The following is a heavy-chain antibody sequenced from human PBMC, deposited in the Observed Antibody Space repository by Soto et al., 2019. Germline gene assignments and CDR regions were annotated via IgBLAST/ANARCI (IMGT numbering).Heavy chain of an antibody. Sequence: GGSLRLSCAASGFTFSSYAMSWVRQAPGKGLEWVSAISGSGGSTYYADSVKGRFTISRDNSKNTLYLQMNSLRAEDTAVYYCAHDKYQLRPYPAEYFQHWGQGTLVTVSS. CDR1: GFTFSSYA. V-gene: IGHV3-23*01. CDR3: AHDKYQLRPYPAEYFQH. D-gene: IGHD2-2*01. CDR2: ISGSGGST. J-gene: IGHJ1*01.